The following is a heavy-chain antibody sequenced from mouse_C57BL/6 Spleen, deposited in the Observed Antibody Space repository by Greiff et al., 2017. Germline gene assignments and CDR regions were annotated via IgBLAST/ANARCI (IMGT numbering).Heavy chain of an antibody. J-gene: IGHJ2*01. CDR1: GYTFTSYW. CDR2: IDPSDSYT. V-gene: IGHV1-50*01. Sequence: QVQLQQPGAELVKPGASVKLSCKASGYTFTSYWMQWVKQRPGQGLEWIGEIDPSDSYTNYNQKFKGKATLTVDPSSSTAYMQLSSLTSEDSAVYYCARSDTTVVAGNYFDYWGQGTTLTVSS. CDR3: ARSDTTVVAGNYFDY. D-gene: IGHD1-1*01.